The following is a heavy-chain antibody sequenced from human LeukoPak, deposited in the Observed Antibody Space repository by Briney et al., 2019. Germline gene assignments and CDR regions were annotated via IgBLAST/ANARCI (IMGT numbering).Heavy chain of an antibody. CDR3: ARETGAAGTPYYGMDV. CDR1: GFTFSSYW. J-gene: IGHJ6*02. Sequence: GGSLRLSCAASGFTFSSYWMSWVRQAPGKGLEWVANIKQDGSEKYYVDSVKGRFTISRDNAKNSLYLQMNSLRAVDTAVYYCARETGAAGTPYYGMDVWGQGTTVTVSS. V-gene: IGHV3-7*01. CDR2: IKQDGSEK. D-gene: IGHD6-13*01.